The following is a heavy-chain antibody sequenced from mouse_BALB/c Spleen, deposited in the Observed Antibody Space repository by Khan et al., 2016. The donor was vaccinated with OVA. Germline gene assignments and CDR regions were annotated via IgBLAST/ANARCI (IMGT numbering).Heavy chain of an antibody. CDR1: GYSITSDYA. CDR3: ARRAYYGNWYFDV. D-gene: IGHD2-1*01. CDR2: ISYSGST. J-gene: IGHJ1*01. V-gene: IGHV3-2*02. Sequence: EVQLQESGPGLVKPSQSLSLTCTVTGYSITSDYAWNWVRQFPGNKLEWMGYISYSGSTSCNPSLKGRISITRDTSKNQFFLQLNSVTTEDTATDYCARRAYYGNWYFDVWGAGTTVTVSS.